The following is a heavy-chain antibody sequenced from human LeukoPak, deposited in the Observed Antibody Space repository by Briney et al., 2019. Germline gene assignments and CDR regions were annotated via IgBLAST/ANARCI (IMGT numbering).Heavy chain of an antibody. V-gene: IGHV4-59*01. CDR3: ARALWGYYDSSGSPGHYFDY. CDR1: GGSISSYY. CDR2: IYYSGST. D-gene: IGHD3-22*01. J-gene: IGHJ4*02. Sequence: TSETLSLTCTVSGGSISSYYWSWIRQPPGKGLEWIGYIYYSGSTNYNPSLKSRVTISVDTSKNQFSLKLSSVTAADTAVYYCARALWGYYDSSGSPGHYFDYWGQGTLVTVSS.